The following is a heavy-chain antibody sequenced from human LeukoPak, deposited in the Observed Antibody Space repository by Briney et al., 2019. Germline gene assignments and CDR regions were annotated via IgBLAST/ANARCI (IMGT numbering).Heavy chain of an antibody. D-gene: IGHD3-10*01. CDR2: IYYSGST. Sequence: SETLSLTCTVSGGSISSYYWSWIRQPPGKGLEWIGYIYYSGSTNYNPSLKSRVTISVDTSKNQFSLKLSSVTAADTAVHYCARDKASLQSENWFDPWGQGTLVTVSS. CDR1: GGSISSYY. J-gene: IGHJ5*02. CDR3: ARDKASLQSENWFDP. V-gene: IGHV4-59*01.